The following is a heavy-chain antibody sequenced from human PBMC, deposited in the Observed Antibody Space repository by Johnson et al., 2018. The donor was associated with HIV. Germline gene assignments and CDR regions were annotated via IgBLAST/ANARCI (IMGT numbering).Heavy chain of an antibody. D-gene: IGHD3-3*01. V-gene: IGHV3-11*01. CDR3: ARDRGGPERNYDFWSGYYGGDAFDI. CDR2: ISSRGSII. J-gene: IGHJ3*02. Sequence: QVQLLESGGGLVKPGGSLRLSCAASGFTFSDYYMSWIRQAPGKGLEWVSDISSRGSIIYYADSVKGRFTISRDNSKNSLYLQMNSLRAEDTALYYCARDRGGPERNYDFWSGYYGGDAFDIWGQGTMVTVSS. CDR1: GFTFSDYY.